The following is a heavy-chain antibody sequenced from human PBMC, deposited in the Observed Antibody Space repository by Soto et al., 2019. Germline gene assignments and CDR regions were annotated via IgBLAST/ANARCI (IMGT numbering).Heavy chain of an antibody. CDR1: GGSISSGGYS. CDR3: ARGVPVVPAAMGYYYYYGMDV. J-gene: IGHJ6*02. Sequence: QLQLQESGSGLVKPSQTLSLTCAVPGGSISSGGYSWSWIRQPPGKGLEWIGYIYHSGSTYYNPSLKGRVTISVDRSKNQFSLKLSSVTAADTAVYYCARGVPVVPAAMGYYYYYGMDVWGQGTTVTVSS. CDR2: IYHSGST. D-gene: IGHD2-2*01. V-gene: IGHV4-30-2*01.